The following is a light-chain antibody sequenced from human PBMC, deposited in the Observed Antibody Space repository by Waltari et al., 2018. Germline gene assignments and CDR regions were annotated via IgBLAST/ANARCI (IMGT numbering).Light chain of an antibody. J-gene: IGKJ1*01. Sequence: EIVMTQSPATLSVSPGERATLSCRASQSVSSNLAWYQQKPGQAPRLLIYGASTRATGIPARFSGSGSWTEFTLTISSLQSEDFAVYYCQQYNNWPVWTFGQGTKVEIK. CDR1: QSVSSN. CDR3: QQYNNWPVWT. V-gene: IGKV3-15*01. CDR2: GAS.